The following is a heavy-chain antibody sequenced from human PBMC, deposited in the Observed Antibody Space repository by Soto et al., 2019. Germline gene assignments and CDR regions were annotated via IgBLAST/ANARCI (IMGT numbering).Heavy chain of an antibody. CDR3: AKDSTVTTSLYFYYYGFDV. D-gene: IGHD4-17*01. CDR2: VSGRGGST. J-gene: IGHJ6*02. CDR1: GFTFGNYA. Sequence: GGSLRLSCVGSGFTFGNYAMSWVRQAPGKGLEWVSAVSGRGGSTKYADSVKGRFIISRDNSNSTLYLQMDSLRGEDTAVYYCAKDSTVTTSLYFYYYGFDVWGQGTTLTVS. V-gene: IGHV3-23*01.